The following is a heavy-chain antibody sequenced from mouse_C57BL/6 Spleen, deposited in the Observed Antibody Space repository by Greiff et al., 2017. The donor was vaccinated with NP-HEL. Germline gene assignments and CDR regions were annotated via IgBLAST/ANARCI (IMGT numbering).Heavy chain of an antibody. CDR1: GYTFTSYW. Sequence: QVQLQQSGAELVKPGASVKLSCKASGYTFTSYWMHWVKQRPGQGLEWIGMIHPNSGSTNYNEKFKSKATLTVDKSSSTAYMQLSSLTSEDSAVYYCARENYYGSGAMDYWGKGTSVTVSS. V-gene: IGHV1-64*01. CDR2: IHPNSGST. J-gene: IGHJ4*01. CDR3: ARENYYGSGAMDY. D-gene: IGHD1-1*01.